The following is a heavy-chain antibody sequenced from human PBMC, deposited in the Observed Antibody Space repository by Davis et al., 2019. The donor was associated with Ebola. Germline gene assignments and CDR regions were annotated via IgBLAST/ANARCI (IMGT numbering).Heavy chain of an antibody. Sequence: GGSLRLSCTDSVITFSSYAMTWVRQAPGKGLEWVSAISGSGGSTYYADSVKGRFTISRDNAKNSLYLQMNSLGAEDTAVYYCARSGAPLNFDYWGQGTLVTVSS. V-gene: IGHV3-23*01. CDR3: ARSGAPLNFDY. CDR2: ISGSGGST. D-gene: IGHD3-10*01. J-gene: IGHJ4*02. CDR1: VITFSSYA.